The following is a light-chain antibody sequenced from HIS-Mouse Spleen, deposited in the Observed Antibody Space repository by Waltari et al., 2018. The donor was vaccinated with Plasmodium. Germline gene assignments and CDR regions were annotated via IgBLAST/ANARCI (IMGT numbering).Light chain of an antibody. CDR3: QQRSNWPRVLT. CDR1: QSVSSY. CDR2: DAT. J-gene: IGKJ4*01. Sequence: EIVLTQSPATLSLSPGERATLSFRPSQSVSSYLAWYQQKPVQAPRLLIYDATTRATGSPARFSGSGSGTDFTLTISSLEPEDFAVYYCQQRSNWPRVLTFGGGTKVEIK. V-gene: IGKV3-11*01.